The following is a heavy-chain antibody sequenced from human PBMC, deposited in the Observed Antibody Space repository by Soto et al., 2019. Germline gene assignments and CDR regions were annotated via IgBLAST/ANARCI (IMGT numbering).Heavy chain of an antibody. CDR1: GFTFSSYA. D-gene: IGHD3-9*01. J-gene: IGHJ4*02. Sequence: GSLRLSCAASGFTFSSYAMSWVRQAPGKGLEWVSAISGSGGSTYYADSVKGRFTISRDNSKNTLYLQMNSLRADDTAVYYCAKDLYDILTGYSHFDYWGQGTLVTVSS. CDR2: ISGSGGST. CDR3: AKDLYDILTGYSHFDY. V-gene: IGHV3-23*01.